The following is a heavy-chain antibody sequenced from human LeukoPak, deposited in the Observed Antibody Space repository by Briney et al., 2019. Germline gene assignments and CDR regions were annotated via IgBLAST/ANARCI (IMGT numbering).Heavy chain of an antibody. CDR2: ISYSGKS. V-gene: IGHV4-59*01. CDR3: VRVGRSLHWNPDF. CDR1: GGSMHDYY. D-gene: IGHD1-1*01. Sequence: SETLSLTCAVSGGSMHDYYWGCIRQPPGKGLEWIGYISYSGKSNSNPSLKSRVTMSVDMSKNQFSLKLASVTAADTAVYYCVRVGRSLHWNPDFWGLGTLVTVSS. J-gene: IGHJ4*02.